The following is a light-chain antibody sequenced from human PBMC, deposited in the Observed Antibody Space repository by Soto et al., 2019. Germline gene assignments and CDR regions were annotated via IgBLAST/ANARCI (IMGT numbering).Light chain of an antibody. Sequence: QSALTQPRSVSGSPGQSVTISCTGASSDVGGYNYVSWYQQHPGKAPKLMIYDVSKRPSGVPDRFSGSKSGNTASLTISGLQTEDEADYYCSSYAGSNNFDIFGGGTKVTVL. CDR1: SSDVGGYNY. CDR3: SSYAGSNNFDI. J-gene: IGLJ2*01. V-gene: IGLV2-11*01. CDR2: DVS.